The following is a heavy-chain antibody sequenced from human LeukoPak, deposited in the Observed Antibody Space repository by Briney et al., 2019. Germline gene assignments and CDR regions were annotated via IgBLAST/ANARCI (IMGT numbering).Heavy chain of an antibody. CDR3: ARGPYYYDSSGRHFDY. J-gene: IGHJ4*02. CDR2: IWYDGSNK. Sequence: PGGSLRLSCAASGFTFSSYGMHWVRQAPGKGLEWVAVIWYDGSNKYYADSVKGRFTISRDNSKNTLYLQMNSLRAEDTAVYYCARGPYYYDSSGRHFDYWGQGTPVTVSS. CDR1: GFTFSSYG. D-gene: IGHD3-22*01. V-gene: IGHV3-33*01.